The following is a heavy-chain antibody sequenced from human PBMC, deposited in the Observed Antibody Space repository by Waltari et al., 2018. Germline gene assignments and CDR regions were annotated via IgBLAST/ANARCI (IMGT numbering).Heavy chain of an antibody. D-gene: IGHD6-6*01. V-gene: IGHV1-8*01. CDR3: ARVSSIAARRGYY. J-gene: IGHJ4*02. CDR1: GYTFTSYD. Sequence: QVQLVQSGAEVKKPGASVRVSCKASGYTFTSYDLTWVRPATGQGLEWMGWMNPNSGDTGYAQKFQGRLTMTRNTSISTAYMELSSLRSEDTAVYYCARVSSIAARRGYYWGQGTLVTVSS. CDR2: MNPNSGDT.